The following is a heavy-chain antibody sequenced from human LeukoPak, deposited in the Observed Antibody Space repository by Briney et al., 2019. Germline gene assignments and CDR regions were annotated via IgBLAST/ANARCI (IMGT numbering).Heavy chain of an antibody. J-gene: IGHJ6*02. CDR1: GYTFTNFG. CDR3: ARVAPTRYCSSTSCYMRDGMDV. D-gene: IGHD2-2*02. Sequence: ASVKVSCKASGYTFTNFGISWVRQAPGQGLEWMGWISAYNGNTNYVQKLQGRVTMTTDTSTSTAYMELRSLRSDDTAVYYCARVAPTRYCSSTSCYMRDGMDVWGQGTTVTVSS. V-gene: IGHV1-18*01. CDR2: ISAYNGNT.